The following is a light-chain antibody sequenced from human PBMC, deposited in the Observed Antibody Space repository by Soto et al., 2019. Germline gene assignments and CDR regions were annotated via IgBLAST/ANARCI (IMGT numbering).Light chain of an antibody. CDR3: QQYNSYSPYT. Sequence: KMTQSPSTFSHSEEDEAPLIGRAGQVFISGLAWYQQKPGKAPKLLIYKASSLESGVPSRFSGSESGTEFTLTISSLQPDDFATYYCQQYNSYSPYTFGQGTKLEIK. J-gene: IGKJ2*01. CDR2: KAS. CDR1: QVFISG. V-gene: IGKV1-5*03.